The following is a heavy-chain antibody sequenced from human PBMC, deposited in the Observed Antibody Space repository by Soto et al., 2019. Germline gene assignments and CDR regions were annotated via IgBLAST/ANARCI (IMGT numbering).Heavy chain of an antibody. CDR3: AIYGGNSVYFDY. Sequence: PSETLSLTCTVSGDSISTYYWSWVRQPPGKGLEWIGYIYHSGSTNYNPSLESRVTMSVDTSKNQFSLKLSSVTAADTAVYYGAIYGGNSVYFDYWGQGTLVTVSS. V-gene: IGHV4-59*08. CDR1: GDSISTYY. D-gene: IGHD4-17*01. J-gene: IGHJ4*02. CDR2: IYHSGST.